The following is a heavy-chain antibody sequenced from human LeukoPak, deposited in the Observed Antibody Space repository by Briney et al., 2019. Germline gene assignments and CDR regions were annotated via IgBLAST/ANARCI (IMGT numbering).Heavy chain of an antibody. V-gene: IGHV3-20*04. CDR1: GFTFDDYG. J-gene: IGHJ4*02. CDR3: ARVVVVPAADVGYFDY. CDR2: INWNGGST. Sequence: PVGSLRLSCAASGFTFDDYGMSWVRQAPGKGLEWVSGINWNGGSTGYADSVKGRLTISRDNAKNSLYLQMNSLRAEDTALYYCARVVVVPAADVGYFDYWGQGTLSPSPQ. D-gene: IGHD2-2*01.